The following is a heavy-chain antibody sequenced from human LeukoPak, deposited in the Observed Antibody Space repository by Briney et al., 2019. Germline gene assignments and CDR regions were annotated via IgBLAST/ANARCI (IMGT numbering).Heavy chain of an antibody. D-gene: IGHD3-10*01. J-gene: IGHJ3*02. CDR1: GYTFTGYY. CDR2: INPNSGGT. V-gene: IGHV1-2*02. Sequence: EASVKVSCKASGYTFTGYYMHWVRQAPGQGLEWMGWINPNSGGTNYAQKFQGRVTMTRDTSISTAYMELSRPRSDDTAVYYCARDPGALPFDIWGQGTMVTVSS. CDR3: ARDPGALPFDI.